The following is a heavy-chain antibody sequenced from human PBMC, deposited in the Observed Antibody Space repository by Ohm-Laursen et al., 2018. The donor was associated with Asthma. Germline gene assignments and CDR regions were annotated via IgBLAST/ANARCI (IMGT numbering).Heavy chain of an antibody. Sequence: SLRLSCTASGLTFSSYWMTWVRQAPGKGPEWVAHIKEDGSEESYLASVKGRFTISRDNAKNSLSLQMNSLRAEDTAVYYCARFGRDYRSHGMDVWGQGTKVTVSS. CDR3: ARFGRDYRSHGMDV. CDR1: GLTFSSYW. CDR2: IKEDGSEE. D-gene: IGHD4-11*01. V-gene: IGHV3-7*05. J-gene: IGHJ6*02.